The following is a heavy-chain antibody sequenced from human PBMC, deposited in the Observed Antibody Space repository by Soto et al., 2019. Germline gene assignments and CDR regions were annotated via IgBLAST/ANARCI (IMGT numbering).Heavy chain of an antibody. CDR1: GFTFSSYS. D-gene: IGHD2-2*01. CDR3: ALGYCSSTSCLYYYYGMDV. V-gene: IGHV3-21*01. CDR2: ISSSSSYI. J-gene: IGHJ6*02. Sequence: GGSLRLSCAASGFTFSSYSMNWVRQAPGKGLEWVSSISSSSSYIYYADSVKGRFTISRDNAKNSLYLQMNSLRAEDTAVYYCALGYCSSTSCLYYYYGMDVWGQGTTVTVSS.